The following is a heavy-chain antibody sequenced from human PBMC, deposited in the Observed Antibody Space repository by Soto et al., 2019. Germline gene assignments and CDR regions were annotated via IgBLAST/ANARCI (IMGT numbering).Heavy chain of an antibody. D-gene: IGHD3-10*01. CDR1: GGSISSYY. J-gene: IGHJ6*02. Sequence: QVQLQESGPGLVKPSETLSLTCTVSGGSISSYYWNWIRQPPGKGLEWIGYISYSGSTNYNPSLKSRVTISVDTSKKQFSLKLSSVAAADTAVYYCAREGVSSPWYYYYAMDVWGQGTKVTLS. CDR3: AREGVSSPWYYYYAMDV. V-gene: IGHV4-59*01. CDR2: ISYSGST.